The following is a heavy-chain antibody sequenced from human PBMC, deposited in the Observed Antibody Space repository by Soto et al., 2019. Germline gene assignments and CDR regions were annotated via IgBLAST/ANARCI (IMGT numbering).Heavy chain of an antibody. D-gene: IGHD3-9*01. V-gene: IGHV3-21*01. Sequence: EVQLVESGGGLVKPGGSLRLSCAASGFTFSSYSMNWVRQAPGKGLEWVSSISSSSSYIYYADSVKGRFTISRDNAKNSLFLQINSLRAEDTAVYCCARISTIEGNILTGYPYFDYWGQGTLVTVSS. J-gene: IGHJ4*02. CDR1: GFTFSSYS. CDR3: ARISTIEGNILTGYPYFDY. CDR2: ISSSSSYI.